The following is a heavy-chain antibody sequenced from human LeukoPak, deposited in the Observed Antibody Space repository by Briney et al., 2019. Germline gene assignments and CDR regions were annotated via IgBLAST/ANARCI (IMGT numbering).Heavy chain of an antibody. J-gene: IGHJ3*02. CDR3: ARDRWWDPSGYYFNDAFDI. CDR1: GFTFSSYS. D-gene: IGHD3-22*01. Sequence: GGSLRLSCAASGFTFSSYSMNWVRQAPGKGLEWVSSISSSSSYIYYADSVKGRFTISRDNAKNSLYLQMNSLRAEDTAVYYCARDRWWDPSGYYFNDAFDIWGQGTMVTVSS. CDR2: ISSSSSYI. V-gene: IGHV3-21*01.